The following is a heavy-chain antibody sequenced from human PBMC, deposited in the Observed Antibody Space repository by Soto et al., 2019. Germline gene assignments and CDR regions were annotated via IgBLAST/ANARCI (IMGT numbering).Heavy chain of an antibody. CDR3: AKGGDSSSWKNWFDP. CDR2: ISGSGSSI. Sequence: EVQLLESGGGLVQPGGSLRLSCAASGFTFSNYAMTWVRQAPGKGLEWVSGISGSGSSIYYADSVKGRFTISRDNSKNTLYLRMNSLRAEDTAVYYCAKGGDSSSWKNWFDPWGQGTLVTVSS. J-gene: IGHJ5*02. CDR1: GFTFSNYA. V-gene: IGHV3-23*01. D-gene: IGHD6-13*01.